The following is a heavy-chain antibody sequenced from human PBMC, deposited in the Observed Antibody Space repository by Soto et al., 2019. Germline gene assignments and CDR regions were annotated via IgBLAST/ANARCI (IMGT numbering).Heavy chain of an antibody. CDR2: INHSGST. CDR3: ARVVAAREGSAFDI. Sequence: SETLSLTCAVYGGSFSGYYWSWIRQPPGKGLEWIGEINHSGSTNYNPSLKSRVTISVDTSKNQFSLKLSSVTAADTAVYYCARVVAAREGSAFDIWVQGTMVT. J-gene: IGHJ3*02. D-gene: IGHD6-25*01. V-gene: IGHV4-34*01. CDR1: GGSFSGYY.